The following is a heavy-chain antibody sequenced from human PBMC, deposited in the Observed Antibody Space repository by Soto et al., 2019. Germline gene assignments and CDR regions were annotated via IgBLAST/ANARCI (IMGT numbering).Heavy chain of an antibody. D-gene: IGHD4-17*01. CDR3: ARAPNPTGDPDAFDI. CDR2: ISSSSSTI. J-gene: IGHJ3*02. V-gene: IGHV3-48*01. CDR1: GFTFSSYS. Sequence: GGSLRLSCAASGFTFSSYSMNWVRQAPGKGLEWVSYISSSSSTIYYADSVKGRFTISRDNAKNSLYLQMNSLRAEDTAVYYCARAPNPTGDPDAFDIWGQGTMVTVSS.